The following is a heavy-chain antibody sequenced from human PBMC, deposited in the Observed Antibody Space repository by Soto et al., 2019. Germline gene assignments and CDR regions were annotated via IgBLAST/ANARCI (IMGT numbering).Heavy chain of an antibody. J-gene: IGHJ6*02. Sequence: EVQLVESGGGLVQPGGSLRLSCAASGFTFSNFWMHWVRQAPGKGLVWVSRISSDGSSTNYADSVKGRLTISRDNAKNTLYLQMNSLRAEDTAVYYCARDQGAQYSYGMDVWGQGTTVTVSS. CDR2: ISSDGSST. V-gene: IGHV3-74*01. CDR1: GFTFSNFW. CDR3: ARDQGAQYSYGMDV.